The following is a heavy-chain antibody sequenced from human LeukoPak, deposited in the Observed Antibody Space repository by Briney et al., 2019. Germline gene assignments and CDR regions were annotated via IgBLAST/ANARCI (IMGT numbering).Heavy chain of an antibody. D-gene: IGHD6-19*01. CDR1: GFTFSSYA. Sequence: TGGSLRLSCAASGFTFSSYAMHWVRQAPGKGLEWVSYISGSSTTIQYADSVKGRFTISRDNAKNSLYLQMDSLSAEDTAVYYCARVQVGGTGRGPLDWGQGTLVTVSS. J-gene: IGHJ4*02. CDR2: ISGSSTTI. V-gene: IGHV3-48*01. CDR3: ARVQVGGTGRGPLD.